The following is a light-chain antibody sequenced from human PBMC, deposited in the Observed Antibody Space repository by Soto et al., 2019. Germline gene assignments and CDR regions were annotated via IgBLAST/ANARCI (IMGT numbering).Light chain of an antibody. Sequence: EILMTQSPATLSVSPGERATLSCRASQSVNYNLAWYQQKPRQAPSLLIYGASTRATGIPARFSGSGSGTEFTLTISSLQSEDFAVYYCEQYTNWPVMYTFSQGTKVEIK. CDR2: GAS. V-gene: IGKV3-15*01. CDR1: QSVNYN. J-gene: IGKJ2*01. CDR3: EQYTNWPVMYT.